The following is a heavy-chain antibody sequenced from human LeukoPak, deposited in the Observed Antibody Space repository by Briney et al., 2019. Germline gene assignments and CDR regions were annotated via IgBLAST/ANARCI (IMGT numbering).Heavy chain of an antibody. CDR2: ISHDGSQK. V-gene: IGHV3-30*03. Sequence: GGSLRLSCAASGFTFSNYDIHWVRQAPGKGLEWVAIISHDGSQKYYGDSLKGRFTISRDNSRNTLYLQMNSLRGEDTAVYYCARQDNAMDVWGQGTTVTVSS. J-gene: IGHJ6*02. CDR1: GFTFSNYD. D-gene: IGHD2-2*01. CDR3: ARQDNAMDV.